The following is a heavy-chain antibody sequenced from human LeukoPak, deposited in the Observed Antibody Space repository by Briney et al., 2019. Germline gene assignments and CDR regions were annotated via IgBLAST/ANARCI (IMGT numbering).Heavy chain of an antibody. CDR2: IDHRGST. D-gene: IGHD5-24*01. CDR3: ARRTPQMTTNEYALDI. J-gene: IGHJ3*02. Sequence: PSETLSLTCALYGGSFSDHYWCWIRQPPGKGLEWIGEIDHRGSTHYNASLMSRVTMSIDTSNNHFSLKLRSVTAADTAVYYCARRTPQMTTNEYALDIWGQGTMVTVSS. CDR1: GGSFSDHY. V-gene: IGHV4-34*01.